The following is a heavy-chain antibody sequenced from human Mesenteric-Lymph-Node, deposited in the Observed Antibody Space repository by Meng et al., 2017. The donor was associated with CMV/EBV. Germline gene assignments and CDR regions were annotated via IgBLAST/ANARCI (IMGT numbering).Heavy chain of an antibody. CDR2: INPKSGGT. Sequence: KASGYTCIDYYIHWVRQAPGQGLEWMGRINPKSGGTNSAQKFQGRVTMTSDTSISTAYMELSGLRSDDTAVYYCARGVAAANNNWFDYWGQGTLVTVSS. J-gene: IGHJ4*02. CDR1: GYTCIDYY. D-gene: IGHD6-13*01. V-gene: IGHV1-2*06. CDR3: ARGVAAANNNWFDY.